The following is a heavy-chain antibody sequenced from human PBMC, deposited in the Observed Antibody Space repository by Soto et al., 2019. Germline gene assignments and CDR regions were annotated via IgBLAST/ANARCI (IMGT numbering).Heavy chain of an antibody. CDR1: VSTFGNYW. D-gene: IGHD5-12*01. V-gene: IGHV3-74*01. CDR2: VSPDGRTA. Sequence: GSLRLSCAVSVSTFGNYWMHWVRQAPGKGLVWVSRVSPDGRTATYADSVKGRFTISRDNAKSTLYLQMNSLRAEDTAVYYCADSWLPTSCWGRGTLVTVSS. CDR3: ADSWLPTSC. J-gene: IGHJ4*02.